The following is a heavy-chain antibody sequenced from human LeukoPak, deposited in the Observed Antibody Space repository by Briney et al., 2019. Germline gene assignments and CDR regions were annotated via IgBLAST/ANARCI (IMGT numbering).Heavy chain of an antibody. CDR1: GFTFSSYW. J-gene: IGHJ6*04. V-gene: IGHV3-74*01. CDR3: ARGRRGSYYYYYGMDV. Sequence: PGGSLRLSCAASGFTFSSYWMHWVRRAPGKGLVWVSRINSDGSSTSYADSVKGRFTISRDNAKNTLYLQMNSLRAEDTAVYYCARGRRGSYYYYYGMDVWGKGTTVTVSS. D-gene: IGHD3-16*01. CDR2: INSDGSST.